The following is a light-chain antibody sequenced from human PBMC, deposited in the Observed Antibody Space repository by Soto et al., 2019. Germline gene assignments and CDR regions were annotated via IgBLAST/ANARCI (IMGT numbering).Light chain of an antibody. J-gene: IGKJ4*01. V-gene: IGKV1-12*02. CDR2: TAS. CDR1: QDIRGW. CDR3: QQAHIFPFT. Sequence: DILMTQSQSSVSASVGDRVTITCRASQDIRGWLVWYQHKPGQAPNLLIYTASSLQSGVPSRFSGSGSGTDFTLTISSLQPEDFATYYCQQAHIFPFTFGGGTKVDIK.